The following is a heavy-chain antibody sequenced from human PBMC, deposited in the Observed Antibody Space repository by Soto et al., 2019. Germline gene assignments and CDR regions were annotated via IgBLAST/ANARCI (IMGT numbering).Heavy chain of an antibody. CDR1: GYSFTSYW. D-gene: IGHD1-26*01. V-gene: IGHV5-51*01. CDR3: ARPAWGGATKAYYYGMDV. J-gene: IGHJ6*02. Sequence: GESLKISCKGSGYSFTSYWIGWVRQMPGKGLEWMGIIYPGDSDTRYSPSFQGQVTISADKSISTAYLQWSSLKASDTAVYYCARPAWGGATKAYYYGMDVWGQGTTVTVSS. CDR2: IYPGDSDT.